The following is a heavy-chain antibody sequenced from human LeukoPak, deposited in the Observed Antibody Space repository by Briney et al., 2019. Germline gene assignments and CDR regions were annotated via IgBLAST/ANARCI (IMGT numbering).Heavy chain of an antibody. V-gene: IGHV3-23*01. Sequence: PGGSRRLSCAASGFTFSNYAMSWVRQAPGKGLEWVSTISGSADNAYYAESVKGRFTISRDNSKNTLYLQMNSLRAEDTAVYYCTTVALAGGVYWGQGTLVTVSS. D-gene: IGHD3-3*01. J-gene: IGHJ4*02. CDR1: GFTFSNYA. CDR2: ISGSADNA. CDR3: TTVALAGGVY.